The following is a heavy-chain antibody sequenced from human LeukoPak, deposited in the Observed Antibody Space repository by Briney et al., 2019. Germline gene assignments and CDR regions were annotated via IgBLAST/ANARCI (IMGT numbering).Heavy chain of an antibody. V-gene: IGHV4-34*01. D-gene: IGHD3-10*01. Sequence: PSETLSLTCAVYGGSFSGYYWSWIRQPPGKGLEWIGEINHSGSTNYNPSLKSRVTISVDTSKNQFSLKLSSVTAADTAVYYCARADDGFGENIWGQGTMVTVSS. J-gene: IGHJ3*02. CDR3: ARADDGFGENI. CDR1: GGSFSGYY. CDR2: INHSGST.